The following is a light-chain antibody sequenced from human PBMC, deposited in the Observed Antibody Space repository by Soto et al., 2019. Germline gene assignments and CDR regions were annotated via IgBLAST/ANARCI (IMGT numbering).Light chain of an antibody. CDR2: GAS. V-gene: IGKV3-15*01. CDR3: QQYNNWPPWT. CDR1: QSVSSN. Sequence: EIVMTQSPATLSVSPGERATLSCSASQSVSSNLAWYQQKPGQAPRLLIYGASTRATGIPARFSGSGSGTEFTLTISSLQSEDFAVYYCQQYNNWPPWTFGQGT. J-gene: IGKJ1*01.